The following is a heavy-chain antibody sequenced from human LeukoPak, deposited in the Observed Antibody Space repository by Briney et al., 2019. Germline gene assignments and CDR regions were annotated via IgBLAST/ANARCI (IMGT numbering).Heavy chain of an antibody. CDR1: GFIVSTSY. J-gene: IGHJ4*02. Sequence: GGSLRLSCAASGFIVSTSYMSWVRQAPGKGLEWVSIMYSGGTASYADSVKGRFTVSRDNSKNTLYLQMNTLRAEDTAVYYCARDDPGPRAFDYWGQGALVIVS. CDR3: ARDDPGPRAFDY. V-gene: IGHV3-53*01. CDR2: MYSGGTA. D-gene: IGHD3-10*01.